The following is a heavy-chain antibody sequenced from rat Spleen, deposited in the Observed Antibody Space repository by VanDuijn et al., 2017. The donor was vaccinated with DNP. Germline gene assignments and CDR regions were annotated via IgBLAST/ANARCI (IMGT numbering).Heavy chain of an antibody. D-gene: IGHD5-1*01. CDR2: INGAGSP. Sequence: EVQLQESGPGLVKPPQSLSLTCSVTGYSITSSFRWSWIRKFPGDKLEWMGYINGAGSPNYNPSLKSRISITRDTSKNQFFLQVNSVGTEDTATYYCAIQLGVFDYWGQGVMVTVSS. CDR1: GYSITSSFR. CDR3: AIQLGVFDY. V-gene: IGHV3-3*01. J-gene: IGHJ2*01.